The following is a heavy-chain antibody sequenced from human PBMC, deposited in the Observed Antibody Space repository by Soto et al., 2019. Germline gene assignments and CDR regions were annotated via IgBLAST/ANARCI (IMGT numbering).Heavy chain of an antibody. V-gene: IGHV4-39*01. CDR1: GGSISSGSYY. Sequence: TSETLSLTCTVSGGSISSGSYYWVLIRQPPGKGLEWIGSIYYSGSTYYNPSLKSRVTISVDTSKNQFSLKLSSVTAADTAVYYCARLGGSYAVPHFDYWGQGTLVTVSS. D-gene: IGHD1-26*01. J-gene: IGHJ4*02. CDR3: ARLGGSYAVPHFDY. CDR2: IYYSGST.